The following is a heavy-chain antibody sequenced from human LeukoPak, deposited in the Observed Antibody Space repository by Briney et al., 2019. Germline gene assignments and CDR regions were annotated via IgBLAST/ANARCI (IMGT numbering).Heavy chain of an antibody. CDR3: AKVGRSYSSSWSRNYFDY. J-gene: IGHJ4*02. V-gene: IGHV3-30*07. D-gene: IGHD6-13*01. CDR2: ISYDGSNK. Sequence: GGSLRLSCAASGFTFSSYAMHWVRQAPGKGLEWVAVISYDGSNKYYADSVKGRFTISRDNSKNTLYLQMNSLRAEDTAVYYCAKVGRSYSSSWSRNYFDYWGQGTLVTVSS. CDR1: GFTFSSYA.